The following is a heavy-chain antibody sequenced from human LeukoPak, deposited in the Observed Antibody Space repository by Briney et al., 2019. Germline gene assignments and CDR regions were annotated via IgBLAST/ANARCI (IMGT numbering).Heavy chain of an antibody. Sequence: ASVKVSCKASGYTFTSYGISWVRQAPGQGLEWTGWINPNSGGTNYAQKFQGRVTMTRDTSISTAYMELSRLRSDDTAVYYCARGEQWLVHYWGQGTLVTVSS. D-gene: IGHD6-19*01. CDR2: INPNSGGT. V-gene: IGHV1-2*02. CDR3: ARGEQWLVHY. CDR1: GYTFTSYG. J-gene: IGHJ4*02.